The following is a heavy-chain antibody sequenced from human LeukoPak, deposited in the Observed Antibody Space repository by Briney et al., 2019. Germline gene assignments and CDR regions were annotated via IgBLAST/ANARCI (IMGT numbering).Heavy chain of an antibody. Sequence: GASVTVSCTASGYTFTSYDINWVRQATGQGLEWMGWMNPNSGNTGYAQKFQGRVTITRNTSISTAYMEPSSLRSEDTAVYYCARGRLRPDRRSDPWGQGTLVTVSS. CDR1: GYTFTSYD. J-gene: IGHJ5*02. V-gene: IGHV1-8*03. CDR3: ARGRLRPDRRSDP. CDR2: MNPNSGNT. D-gene: IGHD2-15*01.